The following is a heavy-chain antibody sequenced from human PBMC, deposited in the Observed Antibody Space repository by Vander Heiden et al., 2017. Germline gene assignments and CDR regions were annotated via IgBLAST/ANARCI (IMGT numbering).Heavy chain of an antibody. Sequence: QVQLVESGGGVVQPGRSLRLSCAASRFTFSSSGMHWVRQAPGKGLEWVVVISYDGSNKYYADSVKGRFTISRDNSKNTVYLQMNSLRAEDTAVYFCAKSVTRVATYSDHYYAMDVWGQGTTVTVSS. CDR2: ISYDGSNK. CDR1: RFTFSSSG. V-gene: IGHV3-30*18. J-gene: IGHJ6*02. CDR3: AKSVTRVATYSDHYYAMDV. D-gene: IGHD5-12*01.